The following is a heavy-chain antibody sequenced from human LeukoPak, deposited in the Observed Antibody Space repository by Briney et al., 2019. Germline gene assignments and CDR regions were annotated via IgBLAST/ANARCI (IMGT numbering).Heavy chain of an antibody. CDR2: INHSGST. V-gene: IGHV4-34*01. Sequence: MASETLSLTCAVYGGSFSGYYWTWIRQPPGKGLEWIGEINHSGSTNYNPSLKSRVTISVDTSKNQFSLKLSSVTAADTAVYYCARGRQWLATSVFYYWGQGTLVTVTS. CDR3: ARGRQWLATSVFYY. D-gene: IGHD6-19*01. J-gene: IGHJ4*02. CDR1: GGSFSGYY.